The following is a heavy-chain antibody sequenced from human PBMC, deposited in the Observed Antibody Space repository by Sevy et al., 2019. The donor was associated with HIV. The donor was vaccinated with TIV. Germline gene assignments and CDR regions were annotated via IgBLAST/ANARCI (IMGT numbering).Heavy chain of an antibody. Sequence: SETLSLTCAVYGGYLSGYYWSWIRQPPGKGLEWIGEINHSGSTNYNPSLKSRVTISVDTSKNQFSLKLSSVTAADTAVYYCASSGTMVQGRGYYYYGMDVWGQGTTVTVSS. J-gene: IGHJ6*02. CDR2: INHSGST. CDR3: ASSGTMVQGRGYYYYGMDV. D-gene: IGHD3-10*01. CDR1: GGYLSGYY. V-gene: IGHV4-34*01.